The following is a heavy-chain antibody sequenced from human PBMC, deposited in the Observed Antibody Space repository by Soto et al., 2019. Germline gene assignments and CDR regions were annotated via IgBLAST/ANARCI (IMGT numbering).Heavy chain of an antibody. J-gene: IGHJ6*02. CDR2: IIPIFATA. Sequence: QVQLVQFGAEVKKPGSSVKVSCKASGGTFSSYAISWVRQAPGPGLEWMGGIIPIFATANYAQKFQGRVMITVDESTSTAYMELSSLRSEDTAVYYCARSVSFRYQLLKRGMDVWGQGTTVTVSS. CDR3: ARSVSFRYQLLKRGMDV. V-gene: IGHV1-69*01. D-gene: IGHD2-2*01. CDR1: GGTFSSYA.